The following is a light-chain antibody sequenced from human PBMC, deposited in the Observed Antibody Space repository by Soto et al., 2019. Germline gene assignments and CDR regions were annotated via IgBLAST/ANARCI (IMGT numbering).Light chain of an antibody. CDR1: QSISSR. J-gene: IGKJ4*01. Sequence: EIVMTQSPATLSVSPGERVTLSCRASQSISSRLAWYQHQPGQAPRLLIYGASTRATGIPARFSGSGSGTEFPPTIKSLQAEAFSVYSLQQYDNLPLLNFRRGTKV. CDR2: GAS. V-gene: IGKV3-15*01. CDR3: QQYDNLPLLN.